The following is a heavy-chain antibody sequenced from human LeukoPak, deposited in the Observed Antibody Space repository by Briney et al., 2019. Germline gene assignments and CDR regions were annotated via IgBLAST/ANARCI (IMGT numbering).Heavy chain of an antibody. Sequence: GGSLRLSCAASGFTFSSYAMSWVRQAPGKGLEWVSAISGSGGSTYYADSVKGRFTISRDNSKNTLYLQMNSLRAEDTALYYCARVVYGNWFDPWGQGTLVTVSS. D-gene: IGHD2/OR15-2a*01. V-gene: IGHV3-23*01. J-gene: IGHJ5*02. CDR3: ARVVYGNWFDP. CDR2: ISGSGGST. CDR1: GFTFSSYA.